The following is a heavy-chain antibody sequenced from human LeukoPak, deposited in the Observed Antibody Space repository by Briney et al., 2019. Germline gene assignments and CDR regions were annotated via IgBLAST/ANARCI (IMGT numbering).Heavy chain of an antibody. CDR1: GFTFSSYW. CDR2: INHSGST. Sequence: GSLRLSCAVSGFTFSSYWMTWVRQPPGKGLEWIGEINHSGSTNYNPSLKSRVTISVDTSKNQFSLKLSSVTAADTAVYYCTRKIAWEDAFDIWGQGTMVTVSS. V-gene: IGHV4-34*01. CDR3: TRKIAWEDAFDI. D-gene: IGHD1-26*01. J-gene: IGHJ3*02.